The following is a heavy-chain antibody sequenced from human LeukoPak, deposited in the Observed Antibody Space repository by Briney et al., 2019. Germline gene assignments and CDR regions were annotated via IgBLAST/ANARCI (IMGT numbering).Heavy chain of an antibody. CDR3: ARVGPQGYCSGGSCHTVNYYYYGMDV. D-gene: IGHD2-15*01. CDR1: GGSISSSSYY. J-gene: IGHJ6*02. V-gene: IGHV4-39*07. CDR2: IYYSGST. Sequence: SETLSLTCTVSGGSISSSSYYWGWIRQPPGKGLEWIGSIYYSGSTYYNPSLKSRVTISVDTSKNQFSLKLSSVTAADTAVYYCARVGPQGYCSGGSCHTVNYYYYGMDVWGQGTTVTVSS.